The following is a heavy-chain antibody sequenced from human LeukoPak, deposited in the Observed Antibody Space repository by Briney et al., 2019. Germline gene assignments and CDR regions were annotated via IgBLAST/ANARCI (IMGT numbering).Heavy chain of an antibody. J-gene: IGHJ5*02. D-gene: IGHD2-2*01. V-gene: IGHV4-34*01. Sequence: AETLSLTCAVYGGSFSGYYWSWIRQPPGKGLEWIGDIKHSGSTNYNPSLKSRVTISVDTSKNQFSPKLSSVTAADTAVYYCARGRRAIIVVLPAAISRNNWFDPWGQGTLVTVSS. CDR2: IKHSGST. CDR3: ARGRRAIIVVLPAAISRNNWFDP. CDR1: GGSFSGYY.